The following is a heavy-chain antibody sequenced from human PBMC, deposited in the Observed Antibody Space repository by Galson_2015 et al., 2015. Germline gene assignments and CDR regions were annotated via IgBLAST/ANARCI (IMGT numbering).Heavy chain of an antibody. CDR1: GFTFSNAW. CDR3: TRVGSGSYYNDY. Sequence: SLRLSCAASGFTFSNAWMSWVRQAPGKGLEWVGRIKSKTDGGTTDYAAPVKGRFTISGDDSKNTLSLQMNSLKTEDTAVYYCTRVGSGSYYNDYWGQGTLVTVSS. D-gene: IGHD3-10*01. J-gene: IGHJ4*02. V-gene: IGHV3-15*01. CDR2: IKSKTDGGTT.